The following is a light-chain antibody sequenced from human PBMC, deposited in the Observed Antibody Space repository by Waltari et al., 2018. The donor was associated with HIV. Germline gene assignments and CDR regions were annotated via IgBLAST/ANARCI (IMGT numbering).Light chain of an antibody. CDR1: RAVPYNY. Sequence: IVLTQSPGTLSFSPGERATLSCRASRAVPYNYVAWYQHKSGQAPTLLIYRASSRATGVPDRFSGSGSGTDFTLTISRLEPEDFAMYYCQQYADSYTFVQGTKLEI. CDR2: RAS. V-gene: IGKV3-20*01. J-gene: IGKJ2*01. CDR3: QQYADSYT.